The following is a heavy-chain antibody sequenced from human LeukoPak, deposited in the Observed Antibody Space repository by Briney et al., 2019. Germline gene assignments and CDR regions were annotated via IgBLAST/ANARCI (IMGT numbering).Heavy chain of an antibody. CDR3: AKTRRWEIAAAGTFDY. Sequence: PVGSLRLSCAASGFTFSSYAMSWVRQAPGKGLEWVSAIGSGGGTYYADSVKGRFTSSRDNSKNTLYLQMNSLRAEDTAVYYCAKTRRWEIAAAGTFDYWGQGNLVTVSS. CDR2: IGSGGGT. D-gene: IGHD6-13*01. CDR1: GFTFSSYA. V-gene: IGHV3-23*01. J-gene: IGHJ4*02.